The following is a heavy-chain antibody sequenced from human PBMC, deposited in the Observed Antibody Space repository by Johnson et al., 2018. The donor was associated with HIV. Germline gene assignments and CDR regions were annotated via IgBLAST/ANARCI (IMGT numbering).Heavy chain of an antibody. Sequence: VQLVESGGGLVQPGRSLRLSCAASGFTFDDYAMHWVRQAPGKGLEWVSGISWNSGSIGYADSVKGRFTISSDNAKNSLYLQMNSLRAEDTAVYYCARDKVDDAFDFWGQGTMVTVSS. CDR1: GFTFDDYA. D-gene: IGHD1-26*01. V-gene: IGHV3-9*01. CDR3: ARDKVDDAFDF. CDR2: ISWNSGSI. J-gene: IGHJ3*01.